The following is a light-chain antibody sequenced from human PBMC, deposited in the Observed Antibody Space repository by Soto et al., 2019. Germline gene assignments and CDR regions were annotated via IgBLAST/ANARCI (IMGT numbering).Light chain of an antibody. CDR1: QTVSITY. J-gene: IGKJ1*01. V-gene: IGKV3-20*01. Sequence: VLTQSPGTLSLSPGESATLSCRASQTVSITYLTWYQQKPGQAPRLLIYGASSRATGIPDRFSGSGSGTDFTLTISRLEPEDFAVYYCQQYGSSSWTFGQGTKVDI. CDR2: GAS. CDR3: QQYGSSSWT.